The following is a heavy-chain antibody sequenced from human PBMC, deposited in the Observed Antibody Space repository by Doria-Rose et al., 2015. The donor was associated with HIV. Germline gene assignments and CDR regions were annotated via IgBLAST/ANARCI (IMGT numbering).Heavy chain of an antibody. CDR3: ARIKSSRWYHKYYFDF. CDR2: TFSDDER. V-gene: IGHV2-26*01. CDR1: GVSLSSPGMG. Sequence: QVTLKESGPVLVKPTETLTLTCTVSGVSLSSPGMGVSWIRQPPGKALEWLANTFSDDERFYKTSLKSRLTISRGTSKSQVVLTMTGMDPVDTATYYCARIKSSRWYHKYYFDFWGQGTLVIVSA. J-gene: IGHJ4*02. D-gene: IGHD6-13*01.